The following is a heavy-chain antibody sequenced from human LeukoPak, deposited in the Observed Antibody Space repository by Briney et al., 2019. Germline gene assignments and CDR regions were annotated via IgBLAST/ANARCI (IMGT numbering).Heavy chain of an antibody. J-gene: IGHJ4*02. CDR2: IYTSGST. CDR3: ARGNVLLWFGELLYYFDY. D-gene: IGHD3-10*01. V-gene: IGHV4-4*07. Sequence: SETLSLTCTVSGGSISSYYWSWLRQPDGTGLEGIGRIYTSGSTNYNPSLKSRVTMSVDTSKNQFSLKLSSVTAADTAVYYCARGNVLLWFGELLYYFDYWGQGTLVTVSS. CDR1: GGSISSYY.